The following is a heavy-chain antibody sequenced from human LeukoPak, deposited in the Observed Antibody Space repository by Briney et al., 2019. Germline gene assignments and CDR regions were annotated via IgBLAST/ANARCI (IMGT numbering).Heavy chain of an antibody. J-gene: IGHJ5*02. Sequence: PGGSLRLSCAVSGIPFINAWMTWVRQAPGKGLEWIGRIKSKGSGGTTDCTAPVKGRFTISRDDSKDTVYLQMNSLRTEDTAIYYCTIDKDPPNHYDSRGPSDHWGQGTVVTVSS. D-gene: IGHD3-22*01. CDR1: GIPFINAW. V-gene: IGHV3-15*01. CDR2: IKSKGSGGTT. CDR3: TIDKDPPNHYDSRGPSDH.